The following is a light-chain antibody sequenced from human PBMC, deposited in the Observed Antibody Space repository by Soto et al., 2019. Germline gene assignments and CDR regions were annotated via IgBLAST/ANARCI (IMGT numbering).Light chain of an antibody. CDR3: QQFNSYPKT. CDR1: QSVSTN. J-gene: IGKJ1*01. Sequence: TQSPATLSVSPGERATLSCRVSQSVSTNLAWYQQKPGKAPKLLIYDASSLESGVPSRFSGSGSGTDFTLTISSLQPEDFATYYCQQFNSYPKTFGQGTKVEIK. V-gene: IGKV1-13*02. CDR2: DAS.